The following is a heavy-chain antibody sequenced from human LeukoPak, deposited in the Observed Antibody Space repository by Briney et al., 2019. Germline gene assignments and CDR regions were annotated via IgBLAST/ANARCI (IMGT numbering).Heavy chain of an antibody. D-gene: IGHD2-21*02. CDR2: IYYSGST. J-gene: IGHJ3*02. V-gene: IGHV4-39*07. CDR1: GGSISTSSYY. Sequence: PSETLSLTCTVSGGSISTSSYYWGWVRQPPGKGLEWIGSIYYSGSTYYNPSLKSRVTISVDTSKNQFSLKLSSVTAADTAVYYCARGRGDPNIDDAFDIWGQGTMVTVSS. CDR3: ARGRGDPNIDDAFDI.